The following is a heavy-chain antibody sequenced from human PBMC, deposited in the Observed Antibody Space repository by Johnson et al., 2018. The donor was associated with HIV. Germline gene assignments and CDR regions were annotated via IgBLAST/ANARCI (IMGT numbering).Heavy chain of an antibody. V-gene: IGHV3-7*01. CDR3: AKGDGDYGAFDI. Sequence: VDSVKGRFSISRDNTKNSLYLQMNSLRAEDTAVYYCAKGDGDYGAFDIWGQGTMVTVSS. J-gene: IGHJ3*02. D-gene: IGHD4-17*01.